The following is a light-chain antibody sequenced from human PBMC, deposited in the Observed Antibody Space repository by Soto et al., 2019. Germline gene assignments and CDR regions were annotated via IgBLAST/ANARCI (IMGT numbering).Light chain of an antibody. CDR1: QSVSSN. J-gene: IGKJ4*01. Sequence: EIVMTQSPATLSVSPGERATLSCRASQSVSSNLAWYQQKPGQTPKLLIYVASTRATGIPARFSGSGSGTEFTLPISSLQSEVFAVYFCRQYNVCPLTFGGGTKVEFK. V-gene: IGKV3-15*01. CDR2: VAS. CDR3: RQYNVCPLT.